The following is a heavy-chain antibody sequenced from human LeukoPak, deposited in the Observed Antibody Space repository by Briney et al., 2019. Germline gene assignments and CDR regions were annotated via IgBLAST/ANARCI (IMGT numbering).Heavy chain of an antibody. J-gene: IGHJ6*03. V-gene: IGHV3-49*04. CDR2: IRSKAYGGTT. Sequence: PGGSLRLSCTASGFTFGDYAMSWVRQAPGKGLEWVGFIRSKAYGGTTEYAASVKGRFTISRDDSKSIAYLQMNSLKTEDTAVYYCTRAGYGGNPYYYYYMDVWGKGTTVTVSS. D-gene: IGHD4-23*01. CDR1: GFTFGDYA. CDR3: TRAGYGGNPYYYYYMDV.